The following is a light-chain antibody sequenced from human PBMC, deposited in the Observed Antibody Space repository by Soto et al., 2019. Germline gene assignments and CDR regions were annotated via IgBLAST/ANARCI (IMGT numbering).Light chain of an antibody. CDR3: SSLTPTSTLV. V-gene: IGLV2-14*01. Sequence: QSVLTQPASVSGSPGQSITISCTGTSSDVGGYNYVSWYQQNPGKAPKLMIYDVSNRPSGVSNRFSGSKSGNTASLTISGLQVEDEAEYYCSSLTPTSTLVFGTGTKVTVL. J-gene: IGLJ1*01. CDR1: SSDVGGYNY. CDR2: DVS.